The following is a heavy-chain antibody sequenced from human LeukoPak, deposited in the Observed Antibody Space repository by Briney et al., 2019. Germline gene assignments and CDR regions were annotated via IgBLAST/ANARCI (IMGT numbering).Heavy chain of an antibody. V-gene: IGHV3-21*05. J-gene: IGHJ4*02. Sequence: GGSLRLSCAASGFTFSSYSMNWVRQAPGKGLEWVSYISSSSSFIYYADSVKGRFTISRDNAKNSLYLQMNSLRAEDTAVYYCARAESDILTGYYMGPLDYWGQGTLVTVSS. CDR1: GFTFSSYS. D-gene: IGHD3-9*01. CDR2: ISSSSSFI. CDR3: ARAESDILTGYYMGPLDY.